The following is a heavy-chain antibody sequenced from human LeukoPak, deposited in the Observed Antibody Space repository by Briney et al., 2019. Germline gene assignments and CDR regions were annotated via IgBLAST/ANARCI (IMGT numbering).Heavy chain of an antibody. V-gene: IGHV1-24*01. D-gene: IGHD4-17*01. Sequence: ASVQVSCKVSGYTLTELSMHWVRQAPGNGLEWMGGFDPEDGETIYAQKFQGRVTMTEDTSTDTAFLDLSSLKFEDTAVYYCAAIAIDYDGGAEAFDFWGQGTLVTASS. J-gene: IGHJ3*01. CDR3: AAIAIDYDGGAEAFDF. CDR1: GYTLTELS. CDR2: FDPEDGET.